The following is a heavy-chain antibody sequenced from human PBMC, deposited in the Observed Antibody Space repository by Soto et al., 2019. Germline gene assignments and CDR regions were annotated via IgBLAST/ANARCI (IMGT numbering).Heavy chain of an antibody. CDR3: AKGGRPWLGTSDFNY. V-gene: IGHV3-30*18. CDR1: GFTFSDYA. D-gene: IGHD6-19*01. CDR2: VSHDGRNT. Sequence: VQLVESGGGVVQPGRSLRLSCAASGFTFSDYAMHWVRQAPGKGLEWVAVVSHDGRNTHYADSVKGRFTISRDSSKNPVAPEMTSLRAGDAAVYYCAKGGRPWLGTSDFNYWGQGALVTVSS. J-gene: IGHJ4*02.